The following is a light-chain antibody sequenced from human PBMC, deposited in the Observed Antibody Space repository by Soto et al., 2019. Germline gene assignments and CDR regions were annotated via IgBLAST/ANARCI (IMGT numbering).Light chain of an antibody. CDR3: TSYAVSSTYV. CDR1: SSDIGNYNY. Sequence: QSVLTQPASVSGSPGQSITISCSGTSSDIGNYNYVSCYQHHPDNAPKLMIYDVSNRPSGGSTRFSDSKSGNPASLTISGLQAEDEADYYCTSYAVSSTYVFGTGTKLTGL. V-gene: IGLV2-14*03. CDR2: DVS. J-gene: IGLJ1*01.